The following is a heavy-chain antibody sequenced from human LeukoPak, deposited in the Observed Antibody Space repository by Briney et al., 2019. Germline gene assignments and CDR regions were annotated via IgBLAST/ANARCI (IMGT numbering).Heavy chain of an antibody. CDR2: IYYSGST. CDR3: ARDRAYYDFWSGYYGYYYYMDV. CDR1: GGSIRSYY. V-gene: IGHV4-59*01. J-gene: IGHJ6*03. D-gene: IGHD3-3*01. Sequence: SETLSLTCTVSGGSIRSYYWSWIRQPPGKGLEWIGYIYYSGSTNYNPSLKSRVTISVDTSKNQFSLKLSSVTAADTAVYYCARDRAYYDFWSGYYGYYYYMDVWGKGTTVTVSS.